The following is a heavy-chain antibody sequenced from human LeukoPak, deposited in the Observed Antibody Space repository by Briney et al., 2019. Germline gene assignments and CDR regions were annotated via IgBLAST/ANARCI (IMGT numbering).Heavy chain of an antibody. V-gene: IGHV3-20*04. CDR3: AREGGWDIRAAAGVDYYYYMDV. J-gene: IGHJ6*03. Sequence: GGSLRLSCAASGFTFDDYGMSWVRQAPGKGLEWVSGINWNGGSTGYADSVKGRFTISRDNAKNSLYLQMNSLRAEGAALYYCAREGGWDIRAAAGVDYYYYMDVWGKGTTVTVSS. CDR1: GFTFDDYG. D-gene: IGHD6-13*01. CDR2: INWNGGST.